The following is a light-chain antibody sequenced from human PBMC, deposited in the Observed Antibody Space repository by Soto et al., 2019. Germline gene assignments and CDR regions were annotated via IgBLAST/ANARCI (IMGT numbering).Light chain of an antibody. J-gene: IGKJ5*01. CDR2: DAY. Sequence: EVVLTPSPVTLSLSPGERATLSCRASQSFRGLLAWYQQKPGQAPRLLIYDAYNRATGIPPRFSGSGSGTDFTLTISSLEPEDSAVYYCQQRHMWPITFGQGTRREIK. V-gene: IGKV3-11*01. CDR1: QSFRGL. CDR3: QQRHMWPIT.